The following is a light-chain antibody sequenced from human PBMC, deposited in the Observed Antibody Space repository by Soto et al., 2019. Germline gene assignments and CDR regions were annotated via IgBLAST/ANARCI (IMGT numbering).Light chain of an antibody. CDR3: QQRNDWPRNS. CDR1: QSIANY. J-gene: IGKJ5*01. Sequence: ESVLPQGPGTFSQSPGERATLSGRASQSIANYVAWYHQRPGQAPRLVIYGASNRATDIPARFSGSGSGTDFTLTISSVEAEDFGVYYCQQRNDWPRNSFGQGTRLEIK. CDR2: GAS. V-gene: IGKV3-11*01.